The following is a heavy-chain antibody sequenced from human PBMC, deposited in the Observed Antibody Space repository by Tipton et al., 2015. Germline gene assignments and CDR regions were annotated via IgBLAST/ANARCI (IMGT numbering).Heavy chain of an antibody. J-gene: IGHJ6*02. CDR3: ARDLEHGMDV. CDR2: ISHSGNT. V-gene: IGHV4-59*01. Sequence: LRLSCAASGFTFSNYAMSWVRQAPGKGLEWIGSISHSGNTYYNPSLKSRVSISLDTSKNHFSLSLTPVTAADTAIYYCARDLEHGMDVWGQGTTVTVSS. CDR1: GFTFSNYA. D-gene: IGHD5-24*01.